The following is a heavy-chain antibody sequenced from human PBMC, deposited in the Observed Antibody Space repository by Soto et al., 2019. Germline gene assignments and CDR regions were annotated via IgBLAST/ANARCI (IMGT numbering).Heavy chain of an antibody. CDR1: GGSIRSSNW. CDR3: ASDGQLLGAQYLQH. J-gene: IGHJ1*01. D-gene: IGHD2-2*01. CDR2: IHHSGST. V-gene: IGHV4-4*02. Sequence: PSETLSLTCAVSGGSIRSSNWWSWVRQPPGKGLEWIAEIHHSGSTNYNPSLKSRVIISVDKSKNQISLILSSVTAADTAVYYCASDGQLLGAQYLQHWGQGALVTVSS.